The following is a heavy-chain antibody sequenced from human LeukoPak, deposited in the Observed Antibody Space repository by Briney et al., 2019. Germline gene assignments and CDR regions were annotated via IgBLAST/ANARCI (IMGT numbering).Heavy chain of an antibody. J-gene: IGHJ4*02. CDR2: IYYSGST. CDR3: ARHYYDRSGYYSTPHYFDY. V-gene: IGHV4-34*01. CDR1: GGSFSGYY. Sequence: SETLSLTCAVYGGSFSGYYWSWIRQPPGKGLEWIGSIYYSGSTYYNPSLKSRVTVSVDTAKSQFSLKVSSVTAADTAVYYCARHYYDRSGYYSTPHYFDYWGQGTLVTVSS. D-gene: IGHD3-22*01.